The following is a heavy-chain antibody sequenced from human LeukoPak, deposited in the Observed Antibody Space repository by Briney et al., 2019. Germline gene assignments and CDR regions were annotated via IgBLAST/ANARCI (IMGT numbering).Heavy chain of an antibody. CDR1: GGSISSGSYY. CDR3: ARSYYDFWSGYSTPNWFDP. J-gene: IGHJ5*02. Sequence: SETLSLTCTVSGGSISSGSYYWSWSRQPAGKGLEWIGRIYTSGSTNYNPSLKSRVTISVDTSKNQFSLKLSSVTAADTAVYYCARSYYDFWSGYSTPNWFDPWGQGTLVTVSS. V-gene: IGHV4-61*02. CDR2: IYTSGST. D-gene: IGHD3-3*01.